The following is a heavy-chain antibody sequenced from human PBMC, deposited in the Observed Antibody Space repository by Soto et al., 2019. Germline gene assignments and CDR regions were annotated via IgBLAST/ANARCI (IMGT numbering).Heavy chain of an antibody. D-gene: IGHD5-18*01. V-gene: IGHV1-8*02. CDR3: ARARSPRGRRQLWPRGYDMDI. CDR2: MNPNSGNT. CDR1: GYTFTSYG. J-gene: IGHJ6*04. Sequence: ASVKVSCKASGYTFTSYGISWVRQAPGQGLAWMGWMNPNSGNTGYAQKFQGRVTMTRNTSISTAYMELSSLRSEDTAVYYCARARSPRGRRQLWPRGYDMDIWGKGTTVTVSS.